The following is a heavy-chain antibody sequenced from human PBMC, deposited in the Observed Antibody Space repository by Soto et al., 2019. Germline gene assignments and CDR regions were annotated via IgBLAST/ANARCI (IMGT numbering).Heavy chain of an antibody. D-gene: IGHD4-17*01. Sequence: SVQGRFSISRDNSKNTLYLQMGSLRVDDMAVYYCARDDYGENDAFDIWGQETMVTVSS. CDR3: ARDDYGENDAFDI. V-gene: IGHV3-64*01. J-gene: IGHJ3*02.